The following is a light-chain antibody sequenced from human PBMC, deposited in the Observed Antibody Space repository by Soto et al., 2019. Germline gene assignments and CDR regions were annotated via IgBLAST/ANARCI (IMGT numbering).Light chain of an antibody. CDR1: QGIRND. V-gene: IGKV1-39*01. J-gene: IGKJ5*01. CDR3: QQSYSSTIT. CDR2: AAS. Sequence: DIQMTQSPSSLSASVGDTVNISCRASQGIRNDLDWYQQKPGKAPKSLIYAASSLQSGVPSRFSGSGSGTDFNLTISSLQPEDFATYECQQSYSSTITFGQGTRLEIK.